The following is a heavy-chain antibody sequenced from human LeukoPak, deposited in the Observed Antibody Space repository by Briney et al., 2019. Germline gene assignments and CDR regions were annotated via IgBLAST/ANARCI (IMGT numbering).Heavy chain of an antibody. D-gene: IGHD2-2*01. CDR3: AALRGCSSTSCPSGT. J-gene: IGHJ5*02. Sequence: GGSLRLSCAASGFTFDDYAMHWVRQAPGKGLEWVSGISWNSGSIGYADSVKGRFTISRDNAKNSLYLQMNSLRAEDTAVYYCAALRGCSSTSCPSGTWGQGTLVTVSS. CDR2: ISWNSGSI. CDR1: GFTFDDYA. V-gene: IGHV3-9*01.